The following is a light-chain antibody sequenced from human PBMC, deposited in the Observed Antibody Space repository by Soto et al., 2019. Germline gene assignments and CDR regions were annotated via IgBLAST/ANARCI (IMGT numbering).Light chain of an antibody. CDR1: SSDVGGYNY. Sequence: QSALTQPASVSGSPGQSITISCAGTSSDVGGYNYVSWYQQHPGKVTRLIISDVNKRPSGVSDRFSGSKSGNTASLTISGLQAEGEADYYCASFTRSVTVVFGGGTKLTVL. V-gene: IGLV2-14*03. CDR3: ASFTRSVTVV. J-gene: IGLJ2*01. CDR2: DVN.